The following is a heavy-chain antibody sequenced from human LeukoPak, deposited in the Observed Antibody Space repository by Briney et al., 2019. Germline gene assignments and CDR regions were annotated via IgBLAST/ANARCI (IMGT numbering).Heavy chain of an antibody. CDR2: ISAYNGNT. Sequence: XSVKVSCKASGYTFTSYGISWVRQAPGQGLEWMGWISAYNGNTNYAQKLQGRVTMTTDTSTSTAYMELRSLRSDDTAVYYCARGGWWRYYDSSGSPLGYAFDIWGQGTMVTVSS. CDR1: GYTFTSYG. D-gene: IGHD3-22*01. J-gene: IGHJ3*02. CDR3: ARGGWWRYYDSSGSPLGYAFDI. V-gene: IGHV1-18*01.